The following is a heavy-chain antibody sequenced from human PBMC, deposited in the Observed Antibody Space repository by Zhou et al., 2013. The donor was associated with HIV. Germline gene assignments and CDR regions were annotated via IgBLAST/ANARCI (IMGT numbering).Heavy chain of an antibody. CDR2: MNPNSGNT. V-gene: IGHV1-8*02. CDR3: ARGRTLMYSSSWPY. Sequence: QVQLVQSAAEVKKPGASVKVSCKASGYSFTNYYMHWVRQATGQGLEWMGWMNPNSGNTGYAQKFQGRVTMTRNTSISTAYMELSSLRSEDTAVYYCARGRTLMYSSSWPYWGQGTLVTVSS. CDR1: GYSFTNYY. J-gene: IGHJ4*02. D-gene: IGHD6-13*01.